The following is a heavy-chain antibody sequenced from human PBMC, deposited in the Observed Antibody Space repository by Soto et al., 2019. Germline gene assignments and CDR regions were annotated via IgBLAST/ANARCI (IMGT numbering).Heavy chain of an antibody. Sequence: GGSLRLSCAASGFTFSSYAMSWVRQAPGKGLEWVSAISGSGGSTYYADSVKGRSTISRDNSKNTLYLQMDSLRAEDTAVYYCAKDRDSYGSGFDYWGQGTLVTVSS. J-gene: IGHJ4*02. CDR1: GFTFSSYA. D-gene: IGHD5-18*01. CDR2: ISGSGGST. CDR3: AKDRDSYGSGFDY. V-gene: IGHV3-23*01.